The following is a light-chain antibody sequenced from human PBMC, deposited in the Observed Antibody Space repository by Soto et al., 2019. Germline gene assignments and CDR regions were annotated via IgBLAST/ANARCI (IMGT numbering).Light chain of an antibody. CDR1: SSDVGSYNL. V-gene: IGLV2-23*02. J-gene: IGLJ1*01. Sequence: QSVLTQPASVSGSPGQSITISCTGTSSDVGSYNLVSWYQQHPGKAPKLMIYEVSKRPSGVSNRFSGSKSGNTASLTISGLQAEDEADYYCCPYAGSSTSPYVFGTGTKVTVL. CDR2: EVS. CDR3: CPYAGSSTSPYV.